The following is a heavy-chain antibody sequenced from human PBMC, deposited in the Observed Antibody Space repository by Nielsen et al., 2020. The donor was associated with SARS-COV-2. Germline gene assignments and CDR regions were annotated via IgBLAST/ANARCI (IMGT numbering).Heavy chain of an antibody. V-gene: IGHV1-18*01. CDR2: ISAYNGNT. Sequence: ASVKVSCKASGYTFTSYGISWVRQAPGQGLEWMGWISAYNGNTNYAQKFQGRVTMTEDTSTDTAYMELSSLRSEDTAVYYCATARDMIVETGYFDYWGQGTLVTVSS. CDR1: GYTFTSYG. D-gene: IGHD3-22*01. J-gene: IGHJ4*02. CDR3: ATARDMIVETGYFDY.